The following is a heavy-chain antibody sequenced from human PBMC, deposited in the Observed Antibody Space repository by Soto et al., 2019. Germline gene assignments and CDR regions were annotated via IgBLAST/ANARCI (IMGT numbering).Heavy chain of an antibody. CDR3: ARGTSRYFDWLLPHYYYYYGMDV. J-gene: IGHJ6*02. V-gene: IGHV1-69*13. D-gene: IGHD3-9*01. CDR1: GGTFSSYA. Sequence: SVKVSCKASGGTFSSYAISWVRQAPGQGLEWMGGIIPIFGTANYAQKFQGRVTITADESTSTAYMELSSLRSEDTAVYYCARGTSRYFDWLLPHYYYYYGMDVWGQGTTVTVSS. CDR2: IIPIFGTA.